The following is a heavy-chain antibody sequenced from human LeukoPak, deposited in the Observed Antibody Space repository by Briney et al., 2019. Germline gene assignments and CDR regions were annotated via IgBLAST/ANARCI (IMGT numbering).Heavy chain of an antibody. CDR2: ISGSGGST. CDR1: GFTFSSYA. D-gene: IGHD4-11*01. J-gene: IGHJ5*02. CDR3: AKAGLTTVRGPRCWFDP. V-gene: IGHV3-23*01. Sequence: GGSLRLSCAASGFTFSSYAMSWVRQAPGKGLEWVLSISGSGGSTYYADSVKGRFTISRDNSKNTLYLRINSLRAEDTAVYYCAKAGLTTVRGPRCWFDPWGQGTLVTVSS.